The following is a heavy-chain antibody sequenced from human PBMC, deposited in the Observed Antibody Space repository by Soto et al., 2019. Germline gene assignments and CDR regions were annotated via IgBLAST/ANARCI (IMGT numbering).Heavy chain of an antibody. V-gene: IGHV1-69*13. J-gene: IGHJ6*02. CDR1: GGTFSSYA. Sequence: TSVKVSCKDSGGTFSSYASSWVRQAPGQGLEWMGGIIPIFGTANYAQKFQGRVTITADESTSTAYMELSSLRSEDTAVYYCARGEGYCTNGVCRPLFDYYYGMDVWGQGTTVTVSS. CDR2: IIPIFGTA. CDR3: ARGEGYCTNGVCRPLFDYYYGMDV. D-gene: IGHD2-8*01.